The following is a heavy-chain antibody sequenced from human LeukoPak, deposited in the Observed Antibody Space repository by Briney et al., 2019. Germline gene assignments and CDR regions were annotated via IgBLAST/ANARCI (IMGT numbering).Heavy chain of an antibody. CDR1: GGTFSSYA. Sequence: SVKVSCKASGGTFSSYAISWVRQAPGQGLEWMGGIIPIFGTADYAQKFQGRVTITADESTSTAYMELSRLRSDDTAVYYCARAGQGGPHFDYWGQGTLVTVSS. CDR3: ARAGQGGPHFDY. D-gene: IGHD3-16*01. J-gene: IGHJ4*02. V-gene: IGHV1-69*13. CDR2: IIPIFGTA.